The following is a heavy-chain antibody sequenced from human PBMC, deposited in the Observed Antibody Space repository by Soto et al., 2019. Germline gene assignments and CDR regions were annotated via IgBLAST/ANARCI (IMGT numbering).Heavy chain of an antibody. V-gene: IGHV3-48*03. CDR2: ISSGGNTM. CDR1: GFTFSNFE. CDR3: VREFVRDFHNWFDL. D-gene: IGHD2-21*02. J-gene: IGHJ5*02. Sequence: PGGSLRLSCAASGFTFSNFEMNWVRQAPGKGLEWVSYISSGGNTMYYADSVKGRFTISRDNAKNSLYLDMNSLRAEDTAVYYCVREFVRDFHNWFDLWGQGTLVTVSS.